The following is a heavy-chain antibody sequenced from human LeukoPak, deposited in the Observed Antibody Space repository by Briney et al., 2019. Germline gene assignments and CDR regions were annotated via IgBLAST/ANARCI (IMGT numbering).Heavy chain of an antibody. CDR2: INPNSGGT. Sequence: ASVKVSCKASGYTFTGYYMHWVLQAPGQGLEWMGRINPNSGGTNYAQKFQGRVTMTRDTSISTAYMELSRLRSDDTAVYYCARSYGDYGNHYYYMDVWGKGTTATVSS. D-gene: IGHD4-17*01. J-gene: IGHJ6*03. CDR1: GYTFTGYY. V-gene: IGHV1-2*06. CDR3: ARSYGDYGNHYYYMDV.